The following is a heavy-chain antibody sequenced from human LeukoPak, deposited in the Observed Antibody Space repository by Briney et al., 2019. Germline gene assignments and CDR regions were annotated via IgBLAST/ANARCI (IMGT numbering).Heavy chain of an antibody. CDR3: ARGGLVAGPYYFDY. D-gene: IGHD6-19*01. V-gene: IGHV1-2*04. CDR2: THPHSGVT. J-gene: IGHJ4*02. CDR1: GYSFAGYY. Sequence: ASVKVSCKASGYSFAGYYIHCVRQAPGQGLEWMGWTHPHSGVTNYVSEFKGWVTMTRDTSITTAYMELSTLRSDDTAVYYCARGGLVAGPYYFDYWGQGTLVTVSS.